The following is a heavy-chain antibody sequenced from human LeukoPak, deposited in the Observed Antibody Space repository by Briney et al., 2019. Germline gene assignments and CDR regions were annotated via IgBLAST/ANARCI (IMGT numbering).Heavy chain of an antibody. J-gene: IGHJ6*02. CDR3: ARDLEVRGGAAAGRPYYYYYAMDV. V-gene: IGHV3-53*01. CDR2: VYRAGRT. D-gene: IGHD6-13*01. Sequence: GGSLRLSCAASGFTVSSNYMSWVRQAPGKGLEWVSVVYRAGRTYYADSAKGRFTISRDNSKNTMYLQINSLRAEDTAVYYCARDLEVRGGAAAGRPYYYYYAMDVWGQGTTVTVSS. CDR1: GFTVSSNY.